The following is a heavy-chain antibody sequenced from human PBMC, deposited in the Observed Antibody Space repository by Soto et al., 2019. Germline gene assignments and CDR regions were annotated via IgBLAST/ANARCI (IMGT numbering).Heavy chain of an antibody. V-gene: IGHV4-30-4*01. J-gene: IGHJ4*02. CDR3: ARVHRGGSSSWYYFDY. D-gene: IGHD6-13*01. Sequence: SETLSLTCTVSGGSISSGDYYWSWIRQPPGKGLEWIGYIYYSGSTYYNPSLKRRVTISVDTSKNQFSLKLSSVTAADTAVYYCARVHRGGSSSWYYFDYWGQGTLVTVSS. CDR2: IYYSGST. CDR1: GGSISSGDYY.